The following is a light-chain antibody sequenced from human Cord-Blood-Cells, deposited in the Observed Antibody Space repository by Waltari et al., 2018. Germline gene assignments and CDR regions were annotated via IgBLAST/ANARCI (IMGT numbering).Light chain of an antibody. Sequence: SGRTQPLSVTGCPGLSISTRFTGTSTDDGSYNLVSWYQQHPGKAPKLMIYEGSKRPSGVSNRFSGSKSGNTASLTISGLQAEDEADYYCCSYAGSRVFGGGTKLTVL. V-gene: IGLV2-23*01. J-gene: IGLJ3*02. CDR3: CSYAGSRV. CDR1: STDDGSYNL. CDR2: EGS.